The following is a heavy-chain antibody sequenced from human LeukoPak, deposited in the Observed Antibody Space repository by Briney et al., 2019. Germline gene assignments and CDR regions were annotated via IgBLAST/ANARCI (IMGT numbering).Heavy chain of an antibody. CDR2: ITYSGGNT. Sequence: GGSLRLSCAASGFTFSSYGMSWVRQAPGKGLEWVSAITYSGGNTYYADSVKGRFTISRDNSKNTLYLQMNSLRAEDTAVYYCAKDGTGCGGDCYSDYWGQGTLVTVSS. J-gene: IGHJ4*02. CDR3: AKDGTGCGGDCYSDY. CDR1: GFTFSSYG. D-gene: IGHD2-21*02. V-gene: IGHV3-23*01.